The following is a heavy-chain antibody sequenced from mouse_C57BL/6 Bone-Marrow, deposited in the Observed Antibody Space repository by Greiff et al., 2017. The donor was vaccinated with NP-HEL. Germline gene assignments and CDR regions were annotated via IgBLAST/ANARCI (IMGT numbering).Heavy chain of an antibody. CDR2: ISSGGSYT. CDR1: GFTFSSYG. Sequence: EVKLVESGGDLVKPGGSLKLSCAASGFTFSSYGMSWVRQTPDKRLEWVATISSGGSYTYYPDSVKGRFTISRDNAKNTLYLQMSSLKSEDTAMYYCARHRRLRRAWFAYWGQGTLVTVSA. CDR3: ARHRRLRRAWFAY. J-gene: IGHJ3*01. D-gene: IGHD2-4*01. V-gene: IGHV5-6*01.